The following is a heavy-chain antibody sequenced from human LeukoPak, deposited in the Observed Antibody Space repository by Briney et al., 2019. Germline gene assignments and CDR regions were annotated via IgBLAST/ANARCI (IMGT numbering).Heavy chain of an antibody. V-gene: IGHV1-18*01. Sequence: ASVKVSCKASGYTFTSYGISWVRQAPGQGLEWMGWNSAYNGNTNYAQKLQGRVTMTTDTSTSTAYMELRSLRSDDTAVYYCARDRFPLPGPLYDSSGYHKWHDAFDIWGQGTMVTVSS. D-gene: IGHD3-22*01. CDR1: GYTFTSYG. J-gene: IGHJ3*02. CDR2: NSAYNGNT. CDR3: ARDRFPLPGPLYDSSGYHKWHDAFDI.